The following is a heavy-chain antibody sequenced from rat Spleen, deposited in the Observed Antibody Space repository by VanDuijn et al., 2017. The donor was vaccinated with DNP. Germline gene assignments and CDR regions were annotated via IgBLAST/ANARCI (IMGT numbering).Heavy chain of an antibody. Sequence: EVQLVESGGGLVQPGRSLKLSCAASGFSFRNYYMAWVRQTPTRGLEWVATISYDGGGTFYGDSVKGRFTISRENAKTTLYLQMNSLGSEDTATYYCARGDSSLLLHGFFDYWGQGVMVTVSS. CDR3: ARGDSSLLLHGFFDY. D-gene: IGHD1-1*01. CDR2: ISYDGGGT. V-gene: IGHV5-22*01. J-gene: IGHJ2*01. CDR1: GFSFRNYY.